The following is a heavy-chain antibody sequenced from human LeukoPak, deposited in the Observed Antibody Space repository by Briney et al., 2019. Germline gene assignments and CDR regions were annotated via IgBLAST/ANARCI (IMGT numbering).Heavy chain of an antibody. CDR1: GVSISSYY. CDR2: IYYSGST. J-gene: IGHJ3*02. D-gene: IGHD6-13*01. V-gene: IGHV4-59*01. Sequence: PSETLSLTCTVSGVSISSYYWTWIRQPPGEGLEWIGYIYYSGSTNYNPSLKSRVTIPVDTSKNQLSLKLSSVTAADTAVYYCARALQPGVYAFDIWGQGTMVTVSS. CDR3: ARALQPGVYAFDI.